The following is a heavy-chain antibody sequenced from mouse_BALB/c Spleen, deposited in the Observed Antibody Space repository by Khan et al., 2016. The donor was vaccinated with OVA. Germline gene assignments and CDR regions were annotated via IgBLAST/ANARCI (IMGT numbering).Heavy chain of an antibody. J-gene: IGHJ3*01. D-gene: IGHD2-4*01. CDR3: ARNYDYDEGLAY. CDR1: GFSLPTYG. V-gene: IGHV2-2*02. CDR2: IWSGGST. Sequence: VQLQQSGPGLVQPSQSLSITCTVSGFSLPTYGVHWVRQSPGKGLEWLGVIWSGGSTDYNAPFISRLSISKDSSQCQVFIKRNSLQVKDTAMYDCARNYDYDEGLAYWGQGTLVTVSA.